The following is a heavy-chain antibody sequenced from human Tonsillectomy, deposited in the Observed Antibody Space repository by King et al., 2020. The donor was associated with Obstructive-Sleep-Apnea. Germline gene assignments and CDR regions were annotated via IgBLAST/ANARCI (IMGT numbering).Heavy chain of an antibody. CDR3: ARAECSGGSCYSPYYYYGLDV. Sequence: PLQESGPGLVKPSGTLSLTCAVSGGSISSSNWWSWVRQPPGKGLEWIGEIYHTGSTNYNPSLKSRVTISVDKSKNQFSLKLSSVTAADTAVYYCARAECSGGSCYSPYYYYGLDVWGQGTTVTVSS. CDR2: IYHTGST. V-gene: IGHV4-4*02. J-gene: IGHJ6*02. D-gene: IGHD2-15*01. CDR1: GGSISSSNW.